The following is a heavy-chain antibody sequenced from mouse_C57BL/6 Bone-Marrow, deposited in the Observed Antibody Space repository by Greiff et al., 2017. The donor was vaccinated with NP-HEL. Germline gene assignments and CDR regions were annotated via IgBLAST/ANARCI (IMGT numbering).Heavy chain of an antibody. Sequence: QVQLKESGPGLVQPSQCLSITCTVSGFSLTSYGVHWVRQSPGKGLEWLGVIWSGGSTDYNAAFISRLSISKDNSKSQVFFKMNSLQADDTAIYYCARNYYGSSPYAMDYWGQGTSVTVSS. J-gene: IGHJ4*01. D-gene: IGHD1-1*01. CDR1: GFSLTSYG. V-gene: IGHV2-2*01. CDR3: ARNYYGSSPYAMDY. CDR2: IWSGGST.